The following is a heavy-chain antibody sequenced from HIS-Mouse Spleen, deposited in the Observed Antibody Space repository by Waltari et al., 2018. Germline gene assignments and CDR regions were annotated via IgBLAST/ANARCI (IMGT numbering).Heavy chain of an antibody. CDR1: GYTFTGYY. CDR3: ARVGSHGWEGAFDI. D-gene: IGHD1-26*01. CDR2: VKPNSGGT. J-gene: IGHJ3*02. Sequence: QVQLVQSGAEVKKPGASVKVSCKASGYTFTGYYMHWVRQAPGQGLDWMGWVKPNSGGTNDEQKVKGRVTMTRETSISTAYMELSRLRSDDTAVYYCARVGSHGWEGAFDIWGQGTMVTVSS. V-gene: IGHV1-2*02.